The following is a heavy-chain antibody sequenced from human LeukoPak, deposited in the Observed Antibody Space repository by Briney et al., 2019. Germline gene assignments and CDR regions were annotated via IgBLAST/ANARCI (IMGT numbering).Heavy chain of an antibody. D-gene: IGHD5-18*01. V-gene: IGHV3-13*01. CDR3: ARGARGYHYTYVDY. CDR2: VSYGFHA. J-gene: IGHJ4*02. Sequence: GGSLRLSFTASGFTLGSHDMNWVRQLPGKGLEWVAAVSYGFHAFFAAFVRARFTISRDNARSSFYLQMNSLSAGDTAVYYCARGARGYHYTYVDYWGQDTLVTVSS. CDR1: GFTLGSHD.